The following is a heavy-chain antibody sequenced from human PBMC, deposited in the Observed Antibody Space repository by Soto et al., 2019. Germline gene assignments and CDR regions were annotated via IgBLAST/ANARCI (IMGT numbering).Heavy chain of an antibody. CDR1: CGSIATYY. J-gene: IGHJ2*01. D-gene: IGHD5-18*01. Sequence: QVQLQESGPGLVKPEESLSLTCSVYCGSIATYYWACIRQSAGKVQERLGRIYTSGRTHYNPSLTGRVIMSIDTSKNQFSLRLTSVTAADTAIYYCARDYDVNTALDYWYFDLWGRGTLVTV. CDR2: IYTSGRT. V-gene: IGHV4-4*07. CDR3: ARDYDVNTALDYWYFDL.